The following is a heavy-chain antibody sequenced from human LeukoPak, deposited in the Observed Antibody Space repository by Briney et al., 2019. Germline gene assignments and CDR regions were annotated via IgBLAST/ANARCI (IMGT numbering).Heavy chain of an antibody. V-gene: IGHV4-39*01. J-gene: IGHJ4*02. CDR1: GGSISSSSYY. CDR2: IYYSGST. D-gene: IGHD1-1*01. CDR3: ARAKTGTLYYFDY. Sequence: SETLSLTCTVSGGSISSSSYYWGWIRQPPGKGLEWIGSIYYSGSTYYNPSLKSRVTISVDTSKNQFSLKLSSVTAADTAVYYRARAKTGTLYYFDYWGQGTLVTVSS.